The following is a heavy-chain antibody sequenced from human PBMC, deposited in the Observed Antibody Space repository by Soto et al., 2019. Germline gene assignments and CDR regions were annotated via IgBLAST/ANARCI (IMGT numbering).Heavy chain of an antibody. Sequence: QITLKESGPTLVKPTQTLTLTCTFSGFSLSSTRMAVGWIRQPPGKAMEWLALIYWDDDNRYSPFLKSRLTITKDTSKNEVVLTMSHMEPVDTGRYYCAHIVVAGLGYYFDYLCQGTLVTGSS. J-gene: IGHJ4*02. V-gene: IGHV2-5*02. CDR2: IYWDDDN. CDR3: AHIVVAGLGYYFDY. CDR1: GFSLSSTRMA. D-gene: IGHD6-19*01.